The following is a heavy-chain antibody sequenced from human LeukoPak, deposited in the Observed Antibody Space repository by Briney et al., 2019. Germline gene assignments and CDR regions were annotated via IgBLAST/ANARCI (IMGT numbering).Heavy chain of an antibody. V-gene: IGHV3-23*01. CDR2: ISGSGGST. D-gene: IGHD4-17*01. J-gene: IGHJ4*02. CDR1: GFTFSSYG. Sequence: GGTLRLSCAASGFTFSSYGMIWVRQAPGKGLEWVSGISGSGGSTYYADSVKGRFTISRDNAKNSLYLQMNSLRAEDTAVYYCARANYGDYVEYNYWGQGTLVTVSS. CDR3: ARANYGDYVEYNY.